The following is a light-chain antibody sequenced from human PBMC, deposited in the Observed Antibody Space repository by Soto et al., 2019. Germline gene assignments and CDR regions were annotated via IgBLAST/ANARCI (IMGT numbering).Light chain of an antibody. CDR1: QGISSY. CDR2: AAS. CDR3: QQYYSYPQT. J-gene: IGKJ1*01. V-gene: IGKV1-8*01. Sequence: AIRMTQSPSSFSASTGDRVTITCRASQGISSYLAWYQQKPGKAPELLIYAASTLQSGVPSRFSGSGSGTDFSLTISCLQSEDFATYYCQQYYSYPQTFGQWTKVEIK.